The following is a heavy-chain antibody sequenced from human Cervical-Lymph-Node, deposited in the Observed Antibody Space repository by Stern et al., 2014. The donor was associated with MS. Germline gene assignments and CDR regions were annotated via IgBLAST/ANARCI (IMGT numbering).Heavy chain of an antibody. CDR2: TYYRGST. CDR1: GGSISGIGSY. CDR3: ARPRGSSGWYFFDH. V-gene: IGHV4-39*01. J-gene: IGHJ4*02. D-gene: IGHD6-19*01. Sequence: QVQLQESGPGLVKPSETLSLTCTVSGGSISGIGSYWAWVRQPPGQGLEWIGSTYYRGSTYDNPSLKSRVTISVDTSKNQFSLKLTSVTAADTAVYYCARPRGSSGWYFFDHWGQGTLVNVSS.